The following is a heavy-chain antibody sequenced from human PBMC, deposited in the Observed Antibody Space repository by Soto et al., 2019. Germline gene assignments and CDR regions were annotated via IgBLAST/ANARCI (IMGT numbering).Heavy chain of an antibody. V-gene: IGHV3-33*01. CDR1: GFTFSSYG. Sequence: QVQLVESGGGVVQPGRSLRLSCAASGFTFSSYGMHWVRQAPGKGLEWVAVIWYDGSNKYYADSMKGRFTISRDNSKNTRYLQMNSLRTEDTAVYYCARDRRIAVGGTLDYWGQGTVVTVSS. CDR2: IWYDGSNK. D-gene: IGHD6-19*01. CDR3: ARDRRIAVGGTLDY. J-gene: IGHJ4*02.